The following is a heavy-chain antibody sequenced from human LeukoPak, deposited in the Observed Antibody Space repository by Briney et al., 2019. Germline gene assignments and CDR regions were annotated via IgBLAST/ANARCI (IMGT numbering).Heavy chain of an antibody. J-gene: IGHJ4*02. D-gene: IGHD6-19*01. Sequence: GGSLRLSCAASGFTFSSYGMHWVRQAPGKGLEWVAVISYDGSNKYYADSVKGRFTISRDNSKNTLYLQMNSLRAEDTAVYYCARSVNEQWLVLTGDYWGQGTLVTVSS. CDR3: ARSVNEQWLVLTGDY. CDR2: ISYDGSNK. V-gene: IGHV3-30*03. CDR1: GFTFSSYG.